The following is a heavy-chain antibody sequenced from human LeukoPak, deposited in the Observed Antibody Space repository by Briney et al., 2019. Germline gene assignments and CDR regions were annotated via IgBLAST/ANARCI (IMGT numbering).Heavy chain of an antibody. CDR1: GGSFSAYF. D-gene: IGHD6-13*01. CDR2: INHTGFT. J-gene: IGHJ4*02. V-gene: IGHV4-34*01. CDR3: ARYSSSSLDY. Sequence: SETLSLTCAVYGGSFSAYFWTWIRQPPGEGLGWIGAINHTGFTYYTPSLKSRVTISVDASKNQFSLKLSSVTAADTAVYYCARYSSSSLDYWGQGTLLTVSS.